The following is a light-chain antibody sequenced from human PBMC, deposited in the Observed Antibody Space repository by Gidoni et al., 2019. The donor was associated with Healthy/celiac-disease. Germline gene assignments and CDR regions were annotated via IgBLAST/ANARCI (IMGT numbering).Light chain of an antibody. CDR1: NIGSKS. CDR3: QVWDSSSDHVV. J-gene: IGLJ2*01. Sequence: SYVLTQPPSVSVAPGKTARITWWGNNIGSKSVHWYQQKPGQAPVLVVYDDSDLPSGIPERFSGSNSGNTATLTISRVEAGDEADYYCQVWDSSSDHVVFGGGTKLTVL. CDR2: DDS. V-gene: IGLV3-21*03.